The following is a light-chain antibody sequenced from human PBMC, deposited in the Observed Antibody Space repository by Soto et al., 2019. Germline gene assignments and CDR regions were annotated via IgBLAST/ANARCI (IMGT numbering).Light chain of an antibody. J-gene: IGKJ2*01. Sequence: ELVLPQAPGTLSLPPRERATLSCRATQSVGRNYLAWYQQKPGQAPRRLIDVASSRATGIPDRFGGSGSGRDVTVTISRLEPEDVAVYYGQQYAYSPRTSGRGTKLEI. CDR3: QQYAYSPRT. V-gene: IGKV3-20*01. CDR1: QSVGRNY. CDR2: VAS.